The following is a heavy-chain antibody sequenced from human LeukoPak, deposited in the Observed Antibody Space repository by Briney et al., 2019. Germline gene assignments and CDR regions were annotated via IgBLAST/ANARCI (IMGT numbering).Heavy chain of an antibody. CDR3: ARRIYDYVWGSYRPGAFDI. J-gene: IGHJ3*02. CDR1: GVSISDYY. V-gene: IGHV4-4*07. D-gene: IGHD3-16*02. CDR2: FYNIENI. Sequence: PSETLSLTCSVSGVSISDYYWNWIRQPAGKGLEWIGRFYNIENIHFSPSLESRVTMSVDTSKNKVSLKLTSVTAADTAVYYCARRIYDYVWGSYRPGAFDIWGQGTMVTVSS.